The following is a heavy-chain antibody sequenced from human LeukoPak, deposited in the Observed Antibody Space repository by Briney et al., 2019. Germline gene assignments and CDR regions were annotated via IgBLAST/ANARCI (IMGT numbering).Heavy chain of an antibody. J-gene: IGHJ3*02. CDR1: GFTLSSYA. V-gene: IGHV3-23*01. D-gene: IGHD6-19*01. Sequence: GGSLRLSCAASGFTLSSYAMSWVRQTPGKGLEWVSGISDSGGSTVYADSIKGRFIISRDNSKNMLYLQMNSLRAEDTAVYYCARGMSSGRYAVDIWGQGTMVTVSS. CDR3: ARGMSSGRYAVDI. CDR2: ISDSGGST.